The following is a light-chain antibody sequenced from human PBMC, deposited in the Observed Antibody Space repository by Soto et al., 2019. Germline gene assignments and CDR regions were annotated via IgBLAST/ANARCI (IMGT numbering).Light chain of an antibody. CDR2: CSS. V-gene: IGKV3D-20*02. J-gene: IGKJ1*01. CDR3: QQRSHWPRT. Sequence: PGERANLSCIASQSVIRNYLAWYQQQHWQRPWLFIYCSSTRAPGSPHRFSCSGSGTDFSRTISSLEPEDFAVYYGQQRSHWPRTFGQGTKVDIK. CDR1: QSVIRNY.